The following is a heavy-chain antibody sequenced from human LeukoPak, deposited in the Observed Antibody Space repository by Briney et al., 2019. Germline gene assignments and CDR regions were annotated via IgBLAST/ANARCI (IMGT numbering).Heavy chain of an antibody. D-gene: IGHD4-17*01. J-gene: IGHJ4*02. V-gene: IGHV3-23*01. CDR2: INGRGDST. CDR1: GFSFSTYT. CDR3: AKERQTGDYFTSDF. Sequence: PGGSPRLSCAASGFSFSTYTMNWVRQAPGKGLEWVSAINGRGDSTFYADSVKGQFTISRDNSKSTVYLQMNSLRADDTAVYYCAKERQTGDYFTSDFWGQGTLVTVSS.